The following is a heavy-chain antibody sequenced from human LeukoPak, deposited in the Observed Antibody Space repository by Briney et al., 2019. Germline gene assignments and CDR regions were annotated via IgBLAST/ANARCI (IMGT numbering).Heavy chain of an antibody. J-gene: IGHJ5*01. CDR1: GFTFSSYG. CDR3: ARVGADYSSSWMDS. CDR2: ISSSSDYI. V-gene: IGHV3-21*01. Sequence: PGGSLRLSCAASGFTFSSYGMNWVRQAPGKGLEWVSSISSSSDYIHYADSVKGRFTISRDNAKNFLHLQMNSLRLEDTAVYYCARVGADYSSSWMDSWGQGTLVTVSS. D-gene: IGHD6-13*01.